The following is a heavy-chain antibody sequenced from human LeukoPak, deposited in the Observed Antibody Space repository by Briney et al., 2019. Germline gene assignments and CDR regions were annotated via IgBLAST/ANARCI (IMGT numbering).Heavy chain of an antibody. CDR1: GGSITNTNDY. V-gene: IGHV4-39*07. J-gene: IGHJ5*02. CDR2: IFYNGSP. D-gene: IGHD5-18*01. CDR3: ARGVYNYGGHNWFDP. Sequence: KSSETLSLTCTASGGSITNTNDYWGWVRQSPGRGLEWLGNIFYNGSPYYNPSLKSRVAISVDTSKNHFSLTLNAVTAADTAVYYCARGVYNYGGHNWFDPWGQGTLVTVSS.